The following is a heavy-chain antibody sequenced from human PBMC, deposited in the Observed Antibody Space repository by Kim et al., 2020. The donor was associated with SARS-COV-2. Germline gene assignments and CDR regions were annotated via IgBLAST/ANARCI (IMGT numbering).Heavy chain of an antibody. CDR3: ARVPFISSSGWLPTFHHNWYFDR. J-gene: IGHJ2*01. V-gene: IGHV1-2*02. CDR1: GYTFTGYY. CDR2: INPNSGGT. D-gene: IGHD6-19*01. Sequence: ASVKVSCKASGYTFTGYYMHWVRQAPGQGLEWMGWINPNSGGTNYAQKVQGRVTMTRETSISTASMELSRLRSDDTAVYYCARVPFISSSGWLPTFHHNWYFDRWRRGTLVTVSS.